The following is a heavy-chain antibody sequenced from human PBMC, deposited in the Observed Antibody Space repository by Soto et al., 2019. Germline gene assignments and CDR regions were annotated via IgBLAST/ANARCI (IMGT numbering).Heavy chain of an antibody. CDR3: ARDLGYYDSSGYFDY. J-gene: IGHJ4*02. V-gene: IGHV3-11*01. CDR1: GFTFSDYY. Sequence: PGGSLRLSCAASGFTFSDYYMSWIRQAPGKGLEWVSYISSSDSAIYYADSVQGRFTISRDNAKNSLHLQMNSLRAEDTAVYYCARDLGYYDSSGYFDYWGQGTLVTVSS. D-gene: IGHD3-22*01. CDR2: ISSSDSAI.